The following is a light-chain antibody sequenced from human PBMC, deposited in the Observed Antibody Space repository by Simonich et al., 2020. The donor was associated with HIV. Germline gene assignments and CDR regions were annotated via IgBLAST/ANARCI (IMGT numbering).Light chain of an antibody. V-gene: IGKV1-39*01. J-gene: IGKJ1*01. CDR2: AAS. CDR3: QQNYSPPRT. CDR1: QNISSY. Sequence: DIQMTQSPSSLSASVGDRVTITCRPSQNISSYLNWFQQKPGKAPKLLIYAASRLQGGVPSRFSGSASGTDFTLTISSLQPEDFATYYCQQNYSPPRTFGQGTKVEVK.